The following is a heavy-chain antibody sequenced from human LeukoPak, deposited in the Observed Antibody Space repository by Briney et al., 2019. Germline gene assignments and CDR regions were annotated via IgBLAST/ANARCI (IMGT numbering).Heavy chain of an antibody. V-gene: IGHV4-4*07. CDR2: IYTSGST. CDR1: GGSISSYY. CDR3: ARGTMTTVVTPYWYFDL. Sequence: SGTLSLTCTVSGGSISSYYWSWIRQPAGKGRECVGRIYTSGSTNYNPSLTSRVIISVDKSKNQFSLKLRSVTAADTAVYYCARGTMTTVVTPYWYFDLWGRGTLVTVSS. J-gene: IGHJ2*01. D-gene: IGHD4-23*01.